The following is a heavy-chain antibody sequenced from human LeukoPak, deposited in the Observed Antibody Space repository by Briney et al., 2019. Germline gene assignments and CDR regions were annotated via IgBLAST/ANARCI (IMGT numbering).Heavy chain of an antibody. J-gene: IGHJ4*02. Sequence: ASVKVSCKASGYTFTSYAMHWVRQAPGQRLEWMGWINAGNGNTKYSQKFQGRVTITRDTSASTAYMEPSSLRSEDTAVYYCARTGVRELLFDYWGQGTLVTVSS. V-gene: IGHV1-3*01. CDR3: ARTGVRELLFDY. D-gene: IGHD1-26*01. CDR2: INAGNGNT. CDR1: GYTFTSYA.